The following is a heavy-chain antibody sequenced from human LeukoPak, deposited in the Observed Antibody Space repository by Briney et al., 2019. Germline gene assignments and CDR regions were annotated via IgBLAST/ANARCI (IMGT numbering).Heavy chain of an antibody. D-gene: IGHD4-17*01. Sequence: GGSLRLSCAAAGLTVSSDYMSWARQAPGKGLEWVSVMYRSGATYYADSVKGRFTMSRDISKNTVYLQMDSLRSEDTAVYYCAKVVRWLRGAYFDYWGQGTLVTVSS. V-gene: IGHV3-53*01. CDR3: AKVVRWLRGAYFDY. CDR2: MYRSGAT. CDR1: GLTVSSDY. J-gene: IGHJ4*02.